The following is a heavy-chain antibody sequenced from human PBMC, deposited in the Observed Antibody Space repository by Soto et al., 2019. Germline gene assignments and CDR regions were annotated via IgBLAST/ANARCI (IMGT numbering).Heavy chain of an antibody. CDR2: ISGYNGNT. Sequence: ASVKVSCKASGYTFTNYGFSWVRQAPGQGLEWMGWISGYNGNTNYAERLQGRVTMTTDTSTSTAYMELKGLRYDDTAVYYCAREGQLGYWGQGTPVTVSS. D-gene: IGHD6-6*01. CDR3: AREGQLGY. J-gene: IGHJ4*02. CDR1: GYTFTNYG. V-gene: IGHV1-18*01.